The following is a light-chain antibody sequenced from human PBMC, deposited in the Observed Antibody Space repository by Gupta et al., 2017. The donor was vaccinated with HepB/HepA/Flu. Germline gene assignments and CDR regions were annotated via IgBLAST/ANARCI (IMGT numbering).Light chain of an antibody. CDR1: QSVRSNY. Sequence: EIVLTQSPGTLSLSPGERATLSCRASQSVRSNYLDWDQLKPGQAPRLIIYGASSSATGSPDRFSGCGSLXDFTRTXSIREDEDFAVYYTQPDDRSRTFGXGTKVEIK. CDR2: GAS. V-gene: IGKV3-20*01. J-gene: IGKJ1*01. CDR3: QPDDRSRT.